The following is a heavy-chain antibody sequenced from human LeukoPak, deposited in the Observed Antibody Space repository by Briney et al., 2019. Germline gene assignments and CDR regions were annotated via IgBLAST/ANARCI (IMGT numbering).Heavy chain of an antibody. CDR1: GFTFSSYE. V-gene: IGHV3-48*03. CDR2: ISGSGRTI. Sequence: QTGGSLRLSCAASGFTFSSYEMNWVRQAPGKGLEWVSYISGSGRTIYYANSVKGRFTISRDNAKNTLYLQMNSLRAEDTAVYYCARDALGATPPSDYWGQGTLVTVSS. D-gene: IGHD1-26*01. CDR3: ARDALGATPPSDY. J-gene: IGHJ4*02.